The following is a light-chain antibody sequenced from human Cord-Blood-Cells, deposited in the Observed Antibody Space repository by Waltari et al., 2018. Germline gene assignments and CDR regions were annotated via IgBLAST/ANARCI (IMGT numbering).Light chain of an antibody. CDR2: EVS. CDR3: CSYAGSSTYV. V-gene: IGLV2-23*02. J-gene: IGLJ1*01. Sequence: QSALTQPASVSGSPGQSITISCTGTSSDVGGYNLVSWYQQPPGKAPYPMIYEVSKRPSGVSNRFSGSKSGNTASLTISGLQAEDEADYYCCSYAGSSTYVFGTGTKVTVL. CDR1: SSDVGGYNL.